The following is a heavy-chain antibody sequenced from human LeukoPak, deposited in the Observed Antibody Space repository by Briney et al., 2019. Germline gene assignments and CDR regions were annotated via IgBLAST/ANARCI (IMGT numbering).Heavy chain of an antibody. CDR1: GFTFGDYA. CDR3: TRDRLGYSYRTNWFDP. J-gene: IGHJ5*02. D-gene: IGHD5-18*01. Sequence: GGSLRLSCTASGFTFGDYAMSWFRQAPGKGLEWVGFIRSKAYGGTTEYAASVKGRFTISRDDSKSIAYLQMNSLKTEDTAVYYCTRDRLGYSYRTNWFDPWGQGTLVTVSS. CDR2: IRSKAYGGTT. V-gene: IGHV3-49*03.